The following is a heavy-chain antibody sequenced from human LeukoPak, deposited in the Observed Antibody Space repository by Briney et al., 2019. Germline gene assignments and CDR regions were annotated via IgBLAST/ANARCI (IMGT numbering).Heavy chain of an antibody. D-gene: IGHD3-22*01. CDR3: ARRGYSDSSGYDY. CDR1: GFSFSNYA. Sequence: GGSLRLSCAASGFSFSNYAMNWVRQAPGKGLEWVSSINGRSTDIYYADSVKGRFTISRDNAKNSLYLQMNSLRAEDTAIYYCARRGYSDSSGYDYWGQGTLVTVSS. V-gene: IGHV3-21*01. J-gene: IGHJ4*02. CDR2: INGRSTDI.